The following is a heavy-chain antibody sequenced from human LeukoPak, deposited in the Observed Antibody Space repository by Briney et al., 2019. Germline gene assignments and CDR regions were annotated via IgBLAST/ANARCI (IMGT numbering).Heavy chain of an antibody. J-gene: IGHJ4*02. D-gene: IGHD4-17*01. Sequence: PSETLSLTCTVSGGSISSYYWSWIRQPPGKGLEWIGYIYYSGSTNYNPSLKSRVTISVDTPKNQFSLKLSSVTAADTAVYYCARAPSGDYVAYWGQGTLVTVSS. CDR3: ARAPSGDYVAY. CDR2: IYYSGST. CDR1: GGSISSYY. V-gene: IGHV4-59*01.